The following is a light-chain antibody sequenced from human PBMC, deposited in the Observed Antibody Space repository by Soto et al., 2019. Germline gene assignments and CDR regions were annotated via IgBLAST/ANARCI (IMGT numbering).Light chain of an antibody. CDR3: SSYTSSSTVL. CDR2: DVS. Sequence: QSVLTQPASASGSPGQSITISCTGTSSDVGGYNYVSWYQQHPGKAPKLMICDVSNRPSGVSNRFSGSKSGNTASLTISGLQAEDEADYYCSSYTSSSTVLFGGGTTLTVL. J-gene: IGLJ2*01. V-gene: IGLV2-14*03. CDR1: SSDVGGYNY.